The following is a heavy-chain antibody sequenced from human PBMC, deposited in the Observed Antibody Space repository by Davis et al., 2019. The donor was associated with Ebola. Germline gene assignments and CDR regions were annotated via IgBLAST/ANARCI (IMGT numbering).Heavy chain of an antibody. CDR3: TRVSRDDSGWLFDY. J-gene: IGHJ4*02. Sequence: ASVKVSCKASGGTFSSYAISWVRQAPGQGLEWMGIINPSGGSTSYAQKFQGRVTMTRDTSTSTVYVELSSLRSEDTAVYYCTRVSRDDSGWLFDYWGQGTLVTVSS. CDR1: GGTFSSYA. CDR2: INPSGGST. D-gene: IGHD6-19*01. V-gene: IGHV1-46*01.